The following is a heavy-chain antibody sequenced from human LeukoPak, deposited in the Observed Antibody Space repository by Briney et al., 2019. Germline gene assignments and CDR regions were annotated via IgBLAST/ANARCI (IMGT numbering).Heavy chain of an antibody. V-gene: IGHV3-30*02. CDR2: IRYDGTNK. CDR3: ARVTGGYNLVDY. Sequence: GGSLRLSCAASGFTFRSYGMHWVRQAPGKGLEWVAIIRYDGTNKYYADSVKGRFTISRDNSKNTLYLQMNSLRAEDTGVYYCARVTGGYNLVDYWGQGTLVTVSS. D-gene: IGHD5-24*01. J-gene: IGHJ4*02. CDR1: GFTFRSYG.